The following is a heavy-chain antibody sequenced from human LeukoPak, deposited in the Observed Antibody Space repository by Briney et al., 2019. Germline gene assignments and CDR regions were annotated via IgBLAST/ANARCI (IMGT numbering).Heavy chain of an antibody. CDR3: ARAGCSSTSCYVRSWFDP. CDR2: ISSSGSSI. V-gene: IGHV3-48*03. J-gene: IGHJ5*02. D-gene: IGHD2-2*01. CDR1: GFTFSSYE. Sequence: GGSLRLSCAASGFTFSSYEMNWVRQAPGKGLEWVLYISSSGSSIYYADSVKGRFTISRDNAKNSLYLQMNSLRAEDTAVYYCARAGCSSTSCYVRSWFDPWGQGTLVTVSS.